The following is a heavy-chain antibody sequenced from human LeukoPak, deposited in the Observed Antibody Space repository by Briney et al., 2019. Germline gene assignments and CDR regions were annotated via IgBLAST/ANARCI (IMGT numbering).Heavy chain of an antibody. CDR1: GVSISTSSSY. CDR2: IYYTGIT. J-gene: IGHJ4*02. D-gene: IGHD6-19*01. V-gene: IGHV4-39*01. CDR3: ARHDHTNAWFQTFDY. Sequence: KPSETLSLTCTVSGVSISTSSSYWGWVRQPPGGGLEWIGSIYYTGITYYNPSLKSRLTISLDTSKNQFSLKLTSVTAPGTAVYYCARHDHTNAWFQTFDYWGQGALVTVSS.